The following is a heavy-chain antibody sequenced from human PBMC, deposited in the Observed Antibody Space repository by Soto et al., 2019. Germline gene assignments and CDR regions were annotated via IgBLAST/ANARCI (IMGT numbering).Heavy chain of an antibody. J-gene: IGHJ3*01. V-gene: IGHV3-33*01. CDR3: VRGLGRPKGSLKNDAFDL. D-gene: IGHD2-15*01. Sequence: QVQLVESGGGVVQPGKSLRLSCAASGLSFSNCGMHWVRQAPGKGLEWVSVIWYDGSTKYYADSVKGRFTISRDTSRNPLYLEMDSLRAEDTAVYYCVRGLGRPKGSLKNDAFDLWGQGTMVSVSS. CDR1: GLSFSNCG. CDR2: IWYDGSTK.